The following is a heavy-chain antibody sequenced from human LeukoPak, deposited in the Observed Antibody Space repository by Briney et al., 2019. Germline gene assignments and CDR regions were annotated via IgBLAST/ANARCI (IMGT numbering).Heavy chain of an antibody. CDR3: AKDIVAGPLI. CDR2: ISGDGGST. J-gene: IGHJ4*02. CDR1: GFTFSSYD. Sequence: GGSLRLSCAASGFTFSSYDMSWVRQAPGKGLEWVSLISGDGGSTYYADSVKGRFTISRDNSKNSLYLQMNSLRTEDTALYYCAKDIVAGPLIWGQGTLVTVSS. V-gene: IGHV3-43*02. D-gene: IGHD2-15*01.